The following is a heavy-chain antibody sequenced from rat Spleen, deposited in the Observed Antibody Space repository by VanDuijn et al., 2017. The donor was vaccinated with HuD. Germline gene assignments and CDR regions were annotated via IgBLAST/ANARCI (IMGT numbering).Heavy chain of an antibody. CDR2: ISTGGGGT. CDR3: ATYGGFIDY. J-gene: IGHJ2*01. V-gene: IGHV5-27*01. D-gene: IGHD1-11*01. Sequence: EVQLVESGGGLVQPGRSLKLFCAASGFTFSNYYMAWVRQAPTKGLEWVAYISTGGGGTYYRDSVKGRFTISRDNAKSTLYLQMDSLRSEDTATYYCATYGGFIDYWGQGVVVTVSS. CDR1: GFTFSNYY.